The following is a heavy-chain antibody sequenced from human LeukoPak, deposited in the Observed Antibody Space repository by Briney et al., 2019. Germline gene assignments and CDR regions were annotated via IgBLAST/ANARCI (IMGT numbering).Heavy chain of an antibody. D-gene: IGHD3-10*01. CDR2: ISGSGGST. J-gene: IGHJ5*02. CDR3: AKDGSGSHAASWFDP. CDR1: GFTFSSYA. V-gene: IGHV3-23*01. Sequence: PGGSLRLSCAASGFTFSSYAMSWVRQAPGKGLEWVSAISGSGGSTYYADSVKGRFTISRDSSKNTLYLQMNSLRAEVTAVYYCAKDGSGSHAASWFDPWGQGTLVTVSS.